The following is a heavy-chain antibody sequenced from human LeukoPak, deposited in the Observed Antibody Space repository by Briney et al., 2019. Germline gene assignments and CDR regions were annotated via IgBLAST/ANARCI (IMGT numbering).Heavy chain of an antibody. CDR1: GFSFSIHG. J-gene: IGHJ3*01. D-gene: IGHD3/OR15-3a*01. CDR3: VRDLDWGAFDV. CDR2: ISPSGDIT. V-gene: IGHV3-23*01. Sequence: PGGSLRLSCAASGFSFSIHGMNWVRQAPGKGLEWVSGISPSGDITYYADSGMGRFTISRDNRKSAVSLQMNSLRAEDTVLYYCVRDLDWGAFDVWGQGTLVTVSS.